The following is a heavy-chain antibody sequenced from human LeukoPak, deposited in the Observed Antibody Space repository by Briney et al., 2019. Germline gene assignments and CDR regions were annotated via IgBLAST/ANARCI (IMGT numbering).Heavy chain of an antibody. CDR2: ISASGGST. V-gene: IGHV3-23*01. D-gene: IGHD2-2*01. Sequence: GGSLRLSCAASGFTFSSYAMSWVRQAPGKGLEWVSSISASGGSTYYADSVKGRFTISRDNSKNTVYLQMNSLRAEDTAVYYCARDLGYCSSTSCYPYYYYYGMDVWGQGTTVTVSS. CDR3: ARDLGYCSSTSCYPYYYYYGMDV. CDR1: GFTFSSYA. J-gene: IGHJ6*02.